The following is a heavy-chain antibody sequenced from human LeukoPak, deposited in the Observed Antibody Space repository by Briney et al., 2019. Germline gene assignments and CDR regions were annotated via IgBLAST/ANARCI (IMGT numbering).Heavy chain of an antibody. Sequence: SETLSLTCTVSGGSISSYYWSWIRQPAGKGLEWIGRIYTSGSTNYSPSLKSRVTMSVDTSKNQFSLKLSSVTAADTAVYYCARLYSSGHHFDYWGQGTLVTVSS. CDR3: ARLYSSGHHFDY. D-gene: IGHD6-19*01. J-gene: IGHJ4*02. V-gene: IGHV4-4*07. CDR1: GGSISSYY. CDR2: IYTSGST.